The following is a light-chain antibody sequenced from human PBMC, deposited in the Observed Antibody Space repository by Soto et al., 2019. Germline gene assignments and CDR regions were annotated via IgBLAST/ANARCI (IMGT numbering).Light chain of an antibody. V-gene: IGKV3-15*01. CDR2: GAS. Sequence: EIVMTQSPATLSVPPGERATLSCRASQSISSDLAWNQQKPGQAPRPLIYGASTRAPDIPARISCSGSGTDFTLTISSLPSEDFAVYYCQQYNKWPPQYSFGQGTKLEIK. CDR3: QQYNKWPPQYS. J-gene: IGKJ2*01. CDR1: QSISSD.